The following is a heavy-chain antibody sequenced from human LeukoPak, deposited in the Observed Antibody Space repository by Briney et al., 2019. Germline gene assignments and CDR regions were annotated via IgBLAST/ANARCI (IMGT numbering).Heavy chain of an antibody. CDR1: GGSVSSGSYY. D-gene: IGHD4-17*01. V-gene: IGHV4-61*01. CDR2: IYYSGST. J-gene: IGHJ3*02. Sequence: PSETLSLTCTVSGGSVSSGSYYWSWIRQPPGKGLEGIGYIYYSGSTNYNPSLQSRVTISVDTSKNQFSLKLSSVTAADTAVYYCARDPRTTVTTWAFDIWGQGTMVSVSS. CDR3: ARDPRTTVTTWAFDI.